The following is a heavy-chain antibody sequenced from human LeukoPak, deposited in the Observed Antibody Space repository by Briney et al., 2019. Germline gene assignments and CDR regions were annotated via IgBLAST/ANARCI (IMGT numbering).Heavy chain of an antibody. CDR3: AKHYSSSGHYFDY. Sequence: GGSLRLSCAASGIAFSSYAMSWVRQAPGKGLEWVSAISGSGGNTYYAGSVKGRFTISRDNSKNTLYLQMNSLRAEDTALYYCAKHYSSSGHYFDYWGQGTLVTVSS. J-gene: IGHJ4*02. V-gene: IGHV3-23*01. CDR1: GIAFSSYA. D-gene: IGHD6-13*01. CDR2: ISGSGGNT.